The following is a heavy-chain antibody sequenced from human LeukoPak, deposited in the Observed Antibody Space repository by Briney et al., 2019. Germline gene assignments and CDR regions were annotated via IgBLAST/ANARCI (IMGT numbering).Heavy chain of an antibody. J-gene: IGHJ5*02. CDR3: ARGGVYCSSTSCSFDP. Sequence: PGGSLRLSCAASGFTVSSNYMSWVRQAPGKGLEWVSVTYSGGSTYYADSVKGRFTISRDNSKNTLYLQMNSLRAEDTAVYYCARGGVYCSSTSCSFDPWGQGTLVTVSS. D-gene: IGHD2-2*01. CDR1: GFTVSSNY. CDR2: TYSGGST. V-gene: IGHV3-53*01.